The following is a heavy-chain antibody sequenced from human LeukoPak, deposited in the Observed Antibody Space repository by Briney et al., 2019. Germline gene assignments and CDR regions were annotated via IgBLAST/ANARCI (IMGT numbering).Heavy chain of an antibody. Sequence: SVKVSCKASGVSFREDTFTWLRQAPGQGLEWMGGIVLRHNITNYAQKFQGRVTITADASTSTAYMELRSLTSGDTAVYYCARDWRLLWSLSNYYYYMDVWGKGTTVTVSS. CDR1: GVSFREDT. CDR3: ARDWRLLWSLSNYYYYMDV. J-gene: IGHJ6*03. CDR2: IVLRHNIT. V-gene: IGHV1-69*16. D-gene: IGHD3-10*01.